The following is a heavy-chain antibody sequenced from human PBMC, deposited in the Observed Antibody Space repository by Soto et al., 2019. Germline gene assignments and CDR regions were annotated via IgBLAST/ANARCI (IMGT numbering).Heavy chain of an antibody. V-gene: IGHV4-39*01. J-gene: IGHJ6*02. CDR2: IYYTGNT. Sequence: SETLSLTFTVSGDSSVSSSSYYWGWIRQPPGKGLEWIGSIYYTGNTLYSPSFRSRLTISVDTSKSQFSLKLRSVNAADTATYYCASEVSSTDGMDVWGQGTTVTVSS. CDR3: ASEVSSTDGMDV. D-gene: IGHD2-15*01. CDR1: GDSSVSSSSYY.